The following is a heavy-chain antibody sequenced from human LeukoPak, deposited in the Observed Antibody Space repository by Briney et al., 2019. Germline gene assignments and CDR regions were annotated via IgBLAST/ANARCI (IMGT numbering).Heavy chain of an antibody. CDR2: ISGSGGST. J-gene: IGHJ4*02. Sequence: GGSLRLSWAASRFSFGTYAMTWVRQAPGKGLEWVSTISGSGGSTYYADSVKGRFTIYRDNSKNTLYLQMNSLTGEDTAVYFCAKEDTAMVASLDYWGQGTLVTVSS. CDR1: RFSFGTYA. D-gene: IGHD5-18*01. CDR3: AKEDTAMVASLDY. V-gene: IGHV3-23*01.